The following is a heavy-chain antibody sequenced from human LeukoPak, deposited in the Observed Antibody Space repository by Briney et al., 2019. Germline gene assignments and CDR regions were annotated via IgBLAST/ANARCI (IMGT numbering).Heavy chain of an antibody. CDR1: GGTFSSYA. Sequence: SVKVSCKASGGTFSSYAISWVRQAPGQGLEWMGGIIPIFGTANYAQKLQGRVTITSDESTSTAYMELSSLRSEDTAVYSCARARGLYYYDSSGYYYGHFQHWGQGTLVTVSS. CDR2: IIPIFGTA. D-gene: IGHD3-22*01. CDR3: ARARGLYYYDSSGYYYGHFQH. V-gene: IGHV1-69*01. J-gene: IGHJ1*01.